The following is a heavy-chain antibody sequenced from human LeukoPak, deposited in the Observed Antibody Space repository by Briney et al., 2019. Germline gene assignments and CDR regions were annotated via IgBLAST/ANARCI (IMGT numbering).Heavy chain of an antibody. J-gene: IGHJ3*02. CDR3: AKSYLDASDAFDI. CDR1: GFTFSDYG. D-gene: IGHD1-1*01. CDR2: ISYDGSNK. V-gene: IGHV3-30*18. Sequence: GGSLRLSCAASGFTFSDYGMHWVRQAPGKGLEWVAIISYDGSNKYYGDSVKGRFTISRDNSKNTLYLQMNSLRPEDTAVYYCAKSYLDASDAFDIWGQGTMVTVSS.